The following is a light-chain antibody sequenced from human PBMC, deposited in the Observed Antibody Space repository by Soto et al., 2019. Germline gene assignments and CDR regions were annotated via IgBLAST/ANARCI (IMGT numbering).Light chain of an antibody. V-gene: IGKV3-15*01. J-gene: IGKJ2*01. CDR2: GAS. CDR1: QSVRTN. Sequence: EIVMTQYPDTLSVSPGETVTLSCRARQSVRTNLAWYQHKPGQSPRLLIYGASNRASGFPARFSGSGSGTEFTLTISSLQSEDFAVYYCQHFFSPPFPFGQGTKLEIK. CDR3: QHFFSPPFP.